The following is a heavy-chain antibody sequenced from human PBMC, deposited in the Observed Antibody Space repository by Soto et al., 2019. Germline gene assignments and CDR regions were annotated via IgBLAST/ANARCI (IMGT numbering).Heavy chain of an antibody. D-gene: IGHD2-2*01. Sequence: SETLSLTCTVSGGSISSSTYYWGWIRQPPGKGLEYIGSIYYSGSTYYIPSLKSRVTISVDTSKNQFSLKLSSVTAADTAVYYCARLECSSTTCYYRYYYMDVWGKGTTVTVSS. J-gene: IGHJ6*03. CDR3: ARLECSSTTCYYRYYYMDV. CDR1: GGSISSSTYY. CDR2: IYYSGST. V-gene: IGHV4-39*01.